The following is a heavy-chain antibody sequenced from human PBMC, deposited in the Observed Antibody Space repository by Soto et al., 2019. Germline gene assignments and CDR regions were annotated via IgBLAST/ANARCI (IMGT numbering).Heavy chain of an antibody. Sequence: QVQLVQSGAEVEKPGASVKVSCKASGYNFTTYAMLWVRQAPGQRPEWMGWINTGNGNTKYSPKFQGRVTITRDTSASPAYRELSSLKSEDTAVYYCARGERLYYDYYGMDVWGRGSTVTVS. CDR2: INTGNGNT. CDR1: GYNFTTYA. D-gene: IGHD3-3*01. J-gene: IGHJ6*02. V-gene: IGHV1-3*04. CDR3: ARGERLYYDYYGMDV.